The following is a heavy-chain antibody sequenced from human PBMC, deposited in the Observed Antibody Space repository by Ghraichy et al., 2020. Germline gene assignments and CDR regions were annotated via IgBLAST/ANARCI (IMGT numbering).Heavy chain of an antibody. CDR3: ARMTVYAEWYFDN. CDR2: SYYSGST. Sequence: SHTLSLTCTVAGGSISSDFWSWIQQPPGKRLEYIGYSYYSGSTNFNPSLKGRVTISLDTSKNQFSLQLTSVTAADTAVYYCARMTVYAEWYFDNWGQETLVTVSS. J-gene: IGHJ4*02. V-gene: IGHV4-59*07. D-gene: IGHD2-8*01. CDR1: GGSISSDF.